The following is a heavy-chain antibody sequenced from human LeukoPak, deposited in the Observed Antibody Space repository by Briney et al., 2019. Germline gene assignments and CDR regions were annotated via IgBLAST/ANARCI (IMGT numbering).Heavy chain of an antibody. V-gene: IGHV4-30-4*01. CDR3: ARVLLGSGSYPFDY. CDR2: IYYSGST. D-gene: IGHD3-10*01. CDR1: GGSISSGDYY. J-gene: IGHJ4*02. Sequence: SQTLSLTCTVSGGSISSGDYYWSWIRQPPGKGLEWIGHIYYSGSTYYNPSLKSRVTISVDTSKNQFSLKLSSVTAADTAVYYCARVLLGSGSYPFDYWGQGTLVTVSS.